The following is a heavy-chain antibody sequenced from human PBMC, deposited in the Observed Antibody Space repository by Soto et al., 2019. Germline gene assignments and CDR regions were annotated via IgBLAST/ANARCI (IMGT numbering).Heavy chain of an antibody. J-gene: IGHJ4*02. CDR3: ARIYGDYDNYFDY. D-gene: IGHD4-17*01. Sequence: SETLSLTCTVSGGSISSYYWSWIRQPPGKGLEWIGYIYCSGSTNYSPSLKSRVTISIDTSKNHFSLKLSSVTAADTAVYYCARIYGDYDNYFDYWGQGTLVTVS. CDR2: IYCSGST. V-gene: IGHV4-59*01. CDR1: GGSISSYY.